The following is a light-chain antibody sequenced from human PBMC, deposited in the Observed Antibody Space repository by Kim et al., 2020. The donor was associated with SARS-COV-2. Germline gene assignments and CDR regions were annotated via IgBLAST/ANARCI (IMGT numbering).Light chain of an antibody. Sequence: ELVLTQSPATLSLSPGERATLSCRASQSVSSYLAWYQQKPGQAPRLLMYDASNRATGIPARFSGSGSGTDFTLTISSLEPEDFAVYYCQQRSDWPITFGRGTQLEIK. V-gene: IGKV3-11*01. CDR1: QSVSSY. CDR3: QQRSDWPIT. CDR2: DAS. J-gene: IGKJ5*01.